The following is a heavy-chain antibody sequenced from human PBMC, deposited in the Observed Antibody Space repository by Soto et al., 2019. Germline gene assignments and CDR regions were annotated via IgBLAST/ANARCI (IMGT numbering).Heavy chain of an antibody. D-gene: IGHD4-17*01. CDR1: GFTFSSYG. Sequence: EVQLLESGGGLVQPGGSLRLSCAASGFTFSSYGMSWVRQAPGKGLEWVSAIGGSGGNTYYADSVEGRFTISRDNSXTTLYLQMNSLRAEDTAVYYCAKSLYFGDYVKNFDSWGQGTLVTVSS. CDR2: IGGSGGNT. V-gene: IGHV3-23*01. J-gene: IGHJ4*02. CDR3: AKSLYFGDYVKNFDS.